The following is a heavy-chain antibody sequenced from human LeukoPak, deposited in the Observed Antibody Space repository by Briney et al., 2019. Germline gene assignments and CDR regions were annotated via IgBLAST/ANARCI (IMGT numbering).Heavy chain of an antibody. CDR2: ISGSGGST. J-gene: IGHJ4*02. V-gene: IGHV3-23*01. D-gene: IGHD3-10*01. CDR1: GFTFSSYG. Sequence: GGSLRLSCAASGFTFSSYGMSWVRQAPGKGLEWVSAISGSGGSTYYADSVKGRFTISRDNSKNTLYLQMNSLRAEDTAVYYCAPWGSGSDLDYWGQGTLVTVSS. CDR3: APWGSGSDLDY.